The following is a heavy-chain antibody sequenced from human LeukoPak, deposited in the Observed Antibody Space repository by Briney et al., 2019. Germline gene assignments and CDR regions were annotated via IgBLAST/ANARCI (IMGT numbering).Heavy chain of an antibody. Sequence: ASVKVSCKASGYTFTGYYMHWVRQAPGQGLEWMGWINPNSGGTNYAQKFQGRVTMTRDTSISTAYMELSRLRSDDTAVYYCARGVNSPVGGLEWLYHYWGQGTLVTVSS. CDR2: INPNSGGT. V-gene: IGHV1-2*02. D-gene: IGHD3-3*01. CDR1: GYTFTGYY. CDR3: ARGVNSPVGGLEWLYHY. J-gene: IGHJ4*02.